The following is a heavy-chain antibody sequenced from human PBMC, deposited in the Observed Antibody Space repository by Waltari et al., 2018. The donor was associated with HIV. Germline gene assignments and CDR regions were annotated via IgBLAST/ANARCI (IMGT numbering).Heavy chain of an antibody. V-gene: IGHV3-23*01. CDR2: STSSGGGT. Sequence: VQMLESGGDLVQPGGSLRLSCAVSGLNFATSGLGWVRQDPGKGLEWMSASTSSGGGTDYAESGKGRFIISRDNSKKTVTLQLKNLRLGDTAMYYCATCNIGSGWYLKSPIRIWGQGTLVTVS. J-gene: IGHJ4*02. CDR3: ATCNIGSGWYLKSPIRI. CDR1: GLNFATSG. D-gene: IGHD6-19*01.